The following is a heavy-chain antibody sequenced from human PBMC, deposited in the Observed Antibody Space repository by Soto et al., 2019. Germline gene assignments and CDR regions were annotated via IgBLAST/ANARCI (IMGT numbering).Heavy chain of an antibody. CDR3: AKDRSRGYSGYDLENYFDY. CDR1: GFTFSSYG. D-gene: IGHD5-12*01. V-gene: IGHV3-30*18. Sequence: GGSLRLSCAASGFTFSSYGMHWVRQAPGKGLEWVAVISYDGSNKYYADSVKGRFTISRDNSKNTLYLQMNSLRAEDTAVCYCAKDRSRGYSGYDLENYFDYWGQGTLVTVSS. CDR2: ISYDGSNK. J-gene: IGHJ4*02.